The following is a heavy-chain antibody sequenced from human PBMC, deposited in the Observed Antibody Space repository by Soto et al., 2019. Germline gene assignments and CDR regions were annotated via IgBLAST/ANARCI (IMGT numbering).Heavy chain of an antibody. CDR1: GFTFSSYA. CDR3: AKVAGRGREGSLLPFPIAVAGLDYFDY. V-gene: IGHV3-23*01. CDR2: ISGSGGST. J-gene: IGHJ4*02. Sequence: GGSLRLSCAASGFTFSSYAMSWVRQAPGKGLEWVSAISGSGGSTYYADSVKGRFTISRDNSKNTLYLQMNSLRAEDTAVYYCAKVAGRGREGSLLPFPIAVAGLDYFDYWGQGTLVTVSS. D-gene: IGHD6-19*01.